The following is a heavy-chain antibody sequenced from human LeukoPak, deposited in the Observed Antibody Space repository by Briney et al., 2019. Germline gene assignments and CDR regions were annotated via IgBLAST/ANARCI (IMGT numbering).Heavy chain of an antibody. J-gene: IGHJ4*02. CDR1: GGSISSYY. CDR3: ARGVNSGYFDY. V-gene: IGHV4-59*01. D-gene: IGHD1-26*01. CDR2: IYYSGST. Sequence: PSETLSLTCTVSGGSISSYYWTWIRQPPGKGLEWIGYIYYSGSTNYNPSLKSRVTISVDTSKNQFSLKLTSVTATDTAVYYCARGVNSGYFDYCGQGTLVTVSS.